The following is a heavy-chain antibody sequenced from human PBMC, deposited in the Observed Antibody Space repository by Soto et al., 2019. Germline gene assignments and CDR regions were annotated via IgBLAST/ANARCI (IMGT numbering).Heavy chain of an antibody. D-gene: IGHD3-22*01. CDR2: ISWNSGSI. Sequence: EVQLVESGGGLVQPGRSLRLSCAASGFTFDDYAMHWVRHAPGKGLARVSGISWNSGSIGYADSVKGRFTISRDNAKNSLYLQMYSLRAEETALYYCAKDYDRSGYYSYVDYWGQGTLVTVSS. CDR3: AKDYDRSGYYSYVDY. CDR1: GFTFDDYA. V-gene: IGHV3-9*01. J-gene: IGHJ4*02.